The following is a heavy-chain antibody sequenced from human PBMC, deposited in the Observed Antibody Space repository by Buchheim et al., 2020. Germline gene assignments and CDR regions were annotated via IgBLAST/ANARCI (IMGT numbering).Heavy chain of an antibody. CDR2: INSGASGT. J-gene: IGHJ6*02. D-gene: IGHD3-16*01. V-gene: IGHV3-74*01. CDR3: ASNYGLSSVGGYRMDV. Sequence: EVQLVESGGDLVQPGGSLRLSCAASGFTFSGYWMHWVRQAPGKGLVWVSRINSGASGTYYADSVKGRFTISRDNANNILYLQMDSLRAEDKAVYYCASNYGLSSVGGYRMDVRGRGTT. CDR1: GFTFSGYW.